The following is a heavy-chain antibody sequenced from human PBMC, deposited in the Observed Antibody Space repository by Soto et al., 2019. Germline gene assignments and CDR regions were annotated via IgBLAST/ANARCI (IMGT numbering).Heavy chain of an antibody. CDR2: IAYDGSNA. J-gene: IGHJ6*02. CDR1: GFTFRNHA. Sequence: PGGSLRLSCAASGFTFRNHAMHWVRQAPGKGLECLAVIAYDGSNAFYRDSVKGRFPISRDNSKNTLYLHMNSLRSEDTGVYYCARGDREDILVVVGARPGEYGIDIWGQGTTVTVSS. V-gene: IGHV3-30-3*01. CDR3: ARGDREDILVVVGARPGEYGIDI. D-gene: IGHD2-15*01.